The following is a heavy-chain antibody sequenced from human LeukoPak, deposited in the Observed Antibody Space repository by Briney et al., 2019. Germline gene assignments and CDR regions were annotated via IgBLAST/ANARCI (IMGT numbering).Heavy chain of an antibody. CDR2: ISGDGGST. D-gene: IGHD1-1*01. J-gene: IGHJ6*03. Sequence: PGGSLRLSCAASGFTFDDYAMHWVRQAPGKGLEWVSLISGDGGSTYYADSVKGRFTISRDNSNNSLYLQMNSLRTEDTALYYCAKDATGTTYEYYYYYYMDVWGKGTTVTVSS. CDR1: GFTFDDYA. V-gene: IGHV3-43*02. CDR3: AKDATGTTYEYYYYYYMDV.